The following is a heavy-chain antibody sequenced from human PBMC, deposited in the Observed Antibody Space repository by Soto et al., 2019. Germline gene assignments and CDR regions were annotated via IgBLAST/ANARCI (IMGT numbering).Heavy chain of an antibody. D-gene: IGHD6-13*01. Sequence: PGGSLRLSCAASGFTFSSYAMHWVRQAPGKGLEWVAVISYDGSNKYYADSVKGRFTISRDNSKNTLYLQMNSLRAEDTAVYYCARDFSSSLSNYYYYGMDVWGQGTTVTVPS. V-gene: IGHV3-30-3*01. CDR2: ISYDGSNK. J-gene: IGHJ6*02. CDR1: GFTFSSYA. CDR3: ARDFSSSLSNYYYYGMDV.